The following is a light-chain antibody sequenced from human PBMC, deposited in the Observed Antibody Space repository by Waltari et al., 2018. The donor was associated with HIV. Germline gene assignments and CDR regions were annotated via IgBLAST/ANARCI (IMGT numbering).Light chain of an antibody. V-gene: IGLV1-44*01. CDR3: AACDDSLDGPV. J-gene: IGLJ2*01. CDR2: GNN. CDR1: SSNIGRHA. Sequence: QPVLTQPPSASGTPGQRVIISCSGSSSNIGRHAVSWYQHLPGATPTLLIFGNNQRSSGVPDRFSGSKSATSASLAISGLRSVDEADYSCAACDDSLDGPVFGGGTKLTVL.